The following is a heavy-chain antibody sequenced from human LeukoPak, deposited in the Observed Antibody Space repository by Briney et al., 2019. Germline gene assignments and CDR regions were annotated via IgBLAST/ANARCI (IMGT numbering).Heavy chain of an antibody. V-gene: IGHV4-30-4*08. D-gene: IGHD2-15*01. CDR1: GGSISSGDYY. CDR3: ARELRYCSGGSCYDYYYYYYMDV. Sequence: SQTLSLTCTVSGGSISSGDYYWSWIRQPPGKGLEWLGYIYYSGSTYYNPSLKSRVTISVDTSKNQFSLKLSSVTAADTAVYYCARELRYCSGGSCYDYYYYYYMDVWGKGTTVTVSS. CDR2: IYYSGST. J-gene: IGHJ6*03.